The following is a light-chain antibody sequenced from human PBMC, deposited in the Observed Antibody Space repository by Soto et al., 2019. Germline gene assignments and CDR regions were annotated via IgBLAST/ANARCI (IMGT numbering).Light chain of an antibody. CDR3: AAWDDSLNGWV. J-gene: IGLJ3*02. Sequence: QSVLTQPPSVSEAPGQRVTISCTGTSSDIGAGYDVHWYQQLPGAAPKLLIYSNAIRPSGVPARLSGSKSGTSASLAINGLQPEDEADYYCAAWDDSLNGWVFGGGTKLTVL. CDR2: SNA. CDR1: SSDIGAGYD. V-gene: IGLV1-40*01.